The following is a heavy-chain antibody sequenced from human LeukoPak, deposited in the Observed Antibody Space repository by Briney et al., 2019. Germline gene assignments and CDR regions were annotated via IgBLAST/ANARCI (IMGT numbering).Heavy chain of an antibody. D-gene: IGHD3-10*01. V-gene: IGHV1-46*01. J-gene: IGHJ5*02. Sequence: ASVKVSCKASGYTFTSYSMHWVRQAPGQGLEWMGLINPTGDSTGYAQKFQGRVTMTRDMSTSTDYLELSSLRSEDTAIYYCARDSSVDDNAWWFDPWGQGTLVTVSP. CDR3: ARDSSVDDNAWWFDP. CDR1: GYTFTSYS. CDR2: INPTGDST.